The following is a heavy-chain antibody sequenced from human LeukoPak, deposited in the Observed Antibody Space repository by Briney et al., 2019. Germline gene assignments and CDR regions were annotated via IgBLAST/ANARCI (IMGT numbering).Heavy chain of an antibody. CDR1: GLNFSPYE. CDR3: ARLFNGYTFDPEHDY. Sequence: GGSLRLSCVASGLNFSPYEMNWVRQAPGKGLEWVSYISSSSSHVYYADSVKGRFTVSRDNAKSSLYLQMNSLRAEDTAFYYCARLFNGYTFDPEHDYWGRGTLVIVSS. J-gene: IGHJ4*02. D-gene: IGHD5-24*01. CDR2: ISSSSSHV. V-gene: IGHV3-48*03.